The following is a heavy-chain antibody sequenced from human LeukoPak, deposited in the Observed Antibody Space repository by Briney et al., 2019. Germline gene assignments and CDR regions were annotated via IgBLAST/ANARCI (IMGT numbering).Heavy chain of an antibody. J-gene: IGHJ4*02. CDR3: SRRGWGSYSQDY. D-gene: IGHD3-10*01. CDR2: ISWNSGII. Sequence: PGRSLRLSCAASGFTFNDYAMQWVRQAPGKGLEWVSGISWNSGIIGYADSVRGRFTVSRDNTRQSLYLQMNSLRVEDTAVYYCSRRGWGSYSQDYWGQGTLVTVSA. V-gene: IGHV3-9*01. CDR1: GFTFNDYA.